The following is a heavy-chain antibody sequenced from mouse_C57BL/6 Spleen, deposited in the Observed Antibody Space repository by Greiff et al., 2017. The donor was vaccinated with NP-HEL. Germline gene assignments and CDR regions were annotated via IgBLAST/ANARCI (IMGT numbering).Heavy chain of an antibody. V-gene: IGHV1-82*01. CDR3: ARGDYGSSLY. J-gene: IGHJ2*01. CDR1: GYAFSSSW. CDR2: IYPGDGDT. Sequence: QVQLQQSGPELVKPGASVKISCKASGYAFSSSWMNWVKQRPGTGLEWIGRIYPGDGDTNYNGKFKGKATLTADKSSSTAYMQLSSLTSEDSAVYFCARGDYGSSLYWGQGTTLTVSS. D-gene: IGHD1-1*01.